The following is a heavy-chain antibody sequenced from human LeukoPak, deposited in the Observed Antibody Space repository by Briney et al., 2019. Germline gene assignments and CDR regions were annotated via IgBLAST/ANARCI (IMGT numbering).Heavy chain of an antibody. J-gene: IGHJ4*02. V-gene: IGHV3-74*01. CDR1: GFTFSSYW. D-gene: IGHD3-3*01. CDR2: INSDGSST. CDR3: AHENYDFWSGYYTFDY. Sequence: GGSLRLSCAASGFTFSSYWMHWVRQAPGKGLVWVSRINSDGSSTSYADSVKGRSTISRDNAKNTLYLQMNSLRAEDTAVYYCAHENYDFWSGYYTFDYWGQGTLVTVSS.